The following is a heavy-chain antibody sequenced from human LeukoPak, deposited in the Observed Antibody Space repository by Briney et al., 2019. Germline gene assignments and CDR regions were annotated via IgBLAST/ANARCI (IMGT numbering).Heavy chain of an antibody. V-gene: IGHV3-7*01. CDR2: IKQHRSEK. CDR1: GFTFSTFW. CDR3: ARGIWNDGLPFDY. Sequence: PGGSLTLSCAPSGFTFSTFWLSCLRQAPGKGLEWVGNIKQHRSEKYYVDPVQSRFTISRDNSKNSLYLQMNSLRAEDTTVYYCARGIWNDGLPFDYWGQGTLIIVSS. D-gene: IGHD1-1*01. J-gene: IGHJ4*02.